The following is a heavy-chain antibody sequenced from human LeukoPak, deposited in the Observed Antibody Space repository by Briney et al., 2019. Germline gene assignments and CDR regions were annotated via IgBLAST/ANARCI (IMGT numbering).Heavy chain of an antibody. D-gene: IGHD3-10*01. J-gene: IGHJ6*02. CDR2: IDWNGGKI. CDR3: ASNLEPNTYYYGSGSYSYYYYGMDV. Sequence: GGSLRLSCEGSGFIFAGKDIKWVRQGPGQGLDWVCLIDWNGGKIAYADSVKGRFAISRDGAKTSLYLQMNTLRAEDTAVYYCASNLEPNTYYYGSGSYSYYYYGMDVWGQGTTVTVSS. CDR1: GFIFAGKD. V-gene: IGHV3-20*04.